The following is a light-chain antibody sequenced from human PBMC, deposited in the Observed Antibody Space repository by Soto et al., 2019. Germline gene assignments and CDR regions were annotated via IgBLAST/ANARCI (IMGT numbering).Light chain of an antibody. CDR1: SIDVGGYNS. V-gene: IGLV2-14*01. CDR3: RSYTSSSTYV. CDR2: EVS. J-gene: IGLJ1*01. Sequence: QSALTQPASLSGSPVQSITIACTGTSIDVGGYNSVSGYQHHPGKAPKLMIYEVSKRPSGVSNRFSGSKSGNTASLTIYGLQAEDEADYYCRSYTSSSTYVFGTGTKLTVL.